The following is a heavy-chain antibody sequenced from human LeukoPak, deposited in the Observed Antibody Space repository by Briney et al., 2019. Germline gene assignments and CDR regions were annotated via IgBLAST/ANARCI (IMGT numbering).Heavy chain of an antibody. D-gene: IGHD6-19*01. CDR1: GGTFSSYA. V-gene: IGHV1-69*13. CDR2: IIPIFGTA. J-gene: IGHJ5*02. CDR3: ARDQGSSGWYQGRFDP. Sequence: SVKVSCKASGGTFSSYAISWVRQAPGQGLEWMGGIIPIFGTANYAQKFQGRVTITADESTSTAYMELSSLRSEDTAVYYCARDQGSSGWYQGRFDPWGQGTLVTVSS.